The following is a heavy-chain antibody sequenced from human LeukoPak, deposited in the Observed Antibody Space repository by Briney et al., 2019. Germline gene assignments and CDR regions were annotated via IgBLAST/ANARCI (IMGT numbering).Heavy chain of an antibody. CDR1: GGSFSGYY. CDR2: INHSGST. D-gene: IGHD2-2*01. CDR3: ARGGPWREGTNRYYYYYMDV. Sequence: SETLSLTCAVYGGSFSGYYWSWIRQPPGKGLEWIGEINHSGSTNYNPSLKSRVTISVDTSKNQFSLKLSSVTAADTAVYYCARGGPWREGTNRYYYYYMDVWGKGTTVTVSS. V-gene: IGHV4-34*01. J-gene: IGHJ6*03.